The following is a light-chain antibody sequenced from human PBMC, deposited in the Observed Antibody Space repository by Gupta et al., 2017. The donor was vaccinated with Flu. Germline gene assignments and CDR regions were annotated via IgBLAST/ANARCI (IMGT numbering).Light chain of an antibody. CDR1: ALPKKY. V-gene: IGLV3-10*01. CDR3: YSTETSGNNRV. Sequence: SSELPQPPSVSVSPGQTARITCSGDALPKKYAYWYQQTSGQAPVLLFYEDRRRPSGIPERFSGSNSGTTATFTISGAQVEDEADYYCYSTETSGNNRVFGGGTNLTVL. CDR2: EDR. J-gene: IGLJ3*02.